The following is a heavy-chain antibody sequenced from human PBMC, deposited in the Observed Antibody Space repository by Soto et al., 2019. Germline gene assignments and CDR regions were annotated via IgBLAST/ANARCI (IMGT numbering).Heavy chain of an antibody. Sequence: QVQLVQSGAEVKKPGSSVKVSCKASGGTFSSYTISWVRQAPGQGLEWMGRIIPILGIANYAQKFQGRVTITADKSTSTAYVELSSLRAEDTAVYYCARDAGTPRADDFDIWGQGTMVTVSS. J-gene: IGHJ3*02. D-gene: IGHD1-1*01. V-gene: IGHV1-69*08. CDR3: ARDAGTPRADDFDI. CDR1: GGTFSSYT. CDR2: IIPILGIA.